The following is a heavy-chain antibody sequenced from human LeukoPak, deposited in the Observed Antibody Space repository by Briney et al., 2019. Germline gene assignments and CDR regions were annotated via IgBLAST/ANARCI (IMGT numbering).Heavy chain of an antibody. CDR1: GYTLTELS. Sequence: ASVKVSCKVSGYTLTELSMHWVRQAPGKGLEWMGGFDPEDGETIYAQKFQGRVTMTEDTSTDTAYMELSSLRSEDTAVYYCATWSGYSYGGLKSTIDNWGQGTLVTVSS. CDR2: FDPEDGET. D-gene: IGHD5-18*01. V-gene: IGHV1-24*01. CDR3: ATWSGYSYGGLKSTIDN. J-gene: IGHJ4*02.